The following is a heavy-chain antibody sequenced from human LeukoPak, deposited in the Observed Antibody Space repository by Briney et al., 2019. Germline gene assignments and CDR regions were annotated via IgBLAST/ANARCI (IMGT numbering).Heavy chain of an antibody. J-gene: IGHJ2*01. CDR1: GFTSSNYD. D-gene: IGHD2-21*01. V-gene: IGHV3-23*01. Sequence: GGSRRLSGVASGFTSSNYDMSWVRQAPGKGLEWVSSFGYVDSGTPYADSVKGRFTISKDNSRNTLYLQMNSLRAEDTALYYYARSIPYWYFDHWGRGTLVTVSS. CDR2: FGYVDSGT. CDR3: ARSIPYWYFDH.